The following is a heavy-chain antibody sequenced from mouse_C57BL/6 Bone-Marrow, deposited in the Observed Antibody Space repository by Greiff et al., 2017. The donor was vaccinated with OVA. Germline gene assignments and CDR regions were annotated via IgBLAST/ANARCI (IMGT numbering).Heavy chain of an antibody. D-gene: IGHD2-2*01. V-gene: IGHV1-55*01. CDR3: ARRDGYDGPFAY. CDR2: IYPGSGST. J-gene: IGHJ3*01. CDR1: GYTFTSYW. Sequence: VQLQQSGAELVKPGASVKMSCKASGYTFTSYWITWVKQRPGQGLEWIGDIYPGSGSTNYNEKFKSKATLTVDTSSSTAYMQLSSLTSEDSAVYYCARRDGYDGPFAYWGQGTLVTVSA.